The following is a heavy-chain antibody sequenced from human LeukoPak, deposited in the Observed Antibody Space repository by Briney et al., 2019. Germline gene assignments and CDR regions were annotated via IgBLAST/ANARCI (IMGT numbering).Heavy chain of an antibody. J-gene: IGHJ4*02. CDR3: VRAYDY. Sequence: SETLSLTCAVYGGSFSGSNWSWIRQPPGKGLEWIGEIYNSGCTIYNPSLKSRVTISVDTSKNQFSLNLISVTAADTAVYYCVRAYDYWGQGTLVTVSS. V-gene: IGHV4-34*01. CDR2: IYNSGCT. CDR1: GGSFSGSN.